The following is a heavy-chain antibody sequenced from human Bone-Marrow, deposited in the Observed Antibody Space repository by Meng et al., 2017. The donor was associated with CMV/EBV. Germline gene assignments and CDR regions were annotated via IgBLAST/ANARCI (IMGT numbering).Heavy chain of an antibody. CDR1: GGSFSGYY. CDR2: INHSGST. J-gene: IGHJ6*02. Sequence: GSLRLSCAVYGGSFSGYYWSWIRQPPGKGLEWIGEINHSGSTNYNPSLKSRVTISVDTSKNQFSLKLSSVTAADTAVYYCARGLNVVVPAAIRNYYYYGMDVWGQGTTVTVSS. CDR3: ARGLNVVVPAAIRNYYYYGMDV. D-gene: IGHD2-2*02. V-gene: IGHV4-34*01.